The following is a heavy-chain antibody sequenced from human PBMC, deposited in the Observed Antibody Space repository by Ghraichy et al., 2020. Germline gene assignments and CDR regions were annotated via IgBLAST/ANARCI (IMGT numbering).Heavy chain of an antibody. J-gene: IGHJ6*02. V-gene: IGHV4-59*01. D-gene: IGHD3-3*01. CDR2: IYYSGST. CDR3: ARAPYFGVTHDPNYYYYGMDV. CDR1: GGSISSYY. Sequence: SETLSLTCTVSGGSISSYYWSWIRQPPGKGLEWIGYIYYSGSTNYNPSLKSRVTISVDTSKNQFSLKLSSVTAADTAVYYCARAPYFGVTHDPNYYYYGMDVWGQGTTVTVSS.